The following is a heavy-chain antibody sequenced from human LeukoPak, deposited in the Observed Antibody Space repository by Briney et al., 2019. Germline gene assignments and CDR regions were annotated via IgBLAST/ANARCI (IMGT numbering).Heavy chain of an antibody. V-gene: IGHV1-2*02. CDR2: INPTSGAT. D-gene: IGHD1/OR15-1a*01. CDR3: AREFRTTTWSFDAFDL. Sequence: ASVNVSCMASGYTFTDYYMHWVRQAPGQGLDGVGWINPTSGATNYAQKFQGRVTMTRDTSNNTSYMELSRLRSDDTAVYYCAREFRTTTWSFDAFDLWGQGTMVTVSS. J-gene: IGHJ3*01. CDR1: GYTFTDYY.